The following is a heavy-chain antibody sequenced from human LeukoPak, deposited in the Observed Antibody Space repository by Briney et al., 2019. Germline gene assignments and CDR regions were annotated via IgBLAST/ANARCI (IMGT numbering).Heavy chain of an antibody. CDR2: IYPGDSDTNT. CDR1: GYSFTTYW. V-gene: IGHV5-51*01. D-gene: IGHD1-26*01. Sequence: GESLKISCKGSGYSFTTYWIGWVRQMPGKGLEWMGIIYPGDSDTNTRYSPSFQGQVTISADKSISTAYLQWSSLKASDTAMYYCARAEGATEPFDPWGQGTLVTVSS. J-gene: IGHJ5*02. CDR3: ARAEGATEPFDP.